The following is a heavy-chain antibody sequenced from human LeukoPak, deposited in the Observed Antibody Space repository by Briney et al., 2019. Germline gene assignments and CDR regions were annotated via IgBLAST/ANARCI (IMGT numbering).Heavy chain of an antibody. CDR2: ISPTGAST. CDR3: VRDLVGESGAGGY. Sequence: GSLRLSCAASGFTFSSYTMNWVRQAPGKGLEWISSISPTGASTFHTDSVRGRFTISRDNAKNSLFLQMNGLRADDTAVYYCVRDLVGESGAGGYWGQGILVTVSS. V-gene: IGHV3-21*01. D-gene: IGHD3-10*01. J-gene: IGHJ4*02. CDR1: GFTFSSYT.